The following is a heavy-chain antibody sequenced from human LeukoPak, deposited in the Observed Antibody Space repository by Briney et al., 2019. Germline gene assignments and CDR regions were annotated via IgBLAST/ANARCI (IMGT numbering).Heavy chain of an antibody. CDR3: AAAPITGETHYYYYYYMDV. V-gene: IGHV1-2*02. Sequence: ASMKVSCKASGYTFTGYSMHWVRQAPGQGLEWMGWINPNSGDTHYAQKFQGRVTMTRDTSISTAYMELSKLTSDDTALYYCAAAPITGETHYYYYYYMDVWGKGTAVTVSS. J-gene: IGHJ6*03. D-gene: IGHD7-27*01. CDR1: GYTFTGYS. CDR2: INPNSGDT.